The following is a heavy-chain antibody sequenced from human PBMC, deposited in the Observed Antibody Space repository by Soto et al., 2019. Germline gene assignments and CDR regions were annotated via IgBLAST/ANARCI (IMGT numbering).Heavy chain of an antibody. CDR3: AKDIHYCKEDIYCYNGGMWGPHY. Sequence: QVRLVESGGGVVQPGRSLRLSCAASGLTRNTYAFHWVRQAPGQGLEWIGLISYDGSNSYYADSVKGRFIISRDNSRNTLSLQMNSLRAEDTAVYFCAKDIHYCKEDIYCYNGGMWGPHYWGQETPVTVSS. J-gene: IGHJ4*02. CDR1: GLTRNTYA. D-gene: IGHD2-21*01. V-gene: IGHV3-30*18. CDR2: ISYDGSNS.